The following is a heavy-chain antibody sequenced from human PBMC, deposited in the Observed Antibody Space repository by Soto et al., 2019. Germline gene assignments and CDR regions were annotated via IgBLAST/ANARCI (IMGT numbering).Heavy chain of an antibody. V-gene: IGHV3-33*01. CDR3: ARALTSFDYGDYFDS. D-gene: IGHD4-17*01. Sequence: GGSLRLSCAASGFTFSNYGMHWVRQAPGKGLEWVTIIWYDGSNKYYADSVKGRFTISRDNSKNTLYLQMNSLRAEDTAGYYCARALTSFDYGDYFDSWGKGTLVTVSS. J-gene: IGHJ4*02. CDR2: IWYDGSNK. CDR1: GFTFSNYG.